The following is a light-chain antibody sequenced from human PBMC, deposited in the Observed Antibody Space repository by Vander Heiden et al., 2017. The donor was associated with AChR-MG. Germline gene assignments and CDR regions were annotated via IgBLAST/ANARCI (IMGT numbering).Light chain of an antibody. CDR3: QHYKNWPPVT. J-gene: IGKJ5*01. CDR1: QSVTSN. V-gene: IGKV3-15*01. Sequence: EIVVTQSPATLSVSPGDTATLSCRASQSVTSNLAWYQQKPGQAPRLLIYGASTRATGIPARFSGSGSGTDFSLTISSLQSEDFAVYYCQHYKNWPPVTFGQGTRLEIK. CDR2: GAS.